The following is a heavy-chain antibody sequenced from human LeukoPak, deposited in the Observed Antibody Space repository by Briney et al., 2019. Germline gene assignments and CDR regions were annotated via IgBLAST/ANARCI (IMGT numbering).Heavy chain of an antibody. Sequence: SVKVSCKASGGTFSSYAISWVRQAPGQGLEWMGGIIPIFGTANYAQKFQGGVTITADESTSTAYMELSSLRSEDTAVYYCARAPHHDILTDYYDPHFDYWGQGTLVTVSS. CDR2: IIPIFGTA. CDR3: ARAPHHDILTDYYDPHFDY. V-gene: IGHV1-69*13. D-gene: IGHD3-9*01. J-gene: IGHJ4*02. CDR1: GGTFSSYA.